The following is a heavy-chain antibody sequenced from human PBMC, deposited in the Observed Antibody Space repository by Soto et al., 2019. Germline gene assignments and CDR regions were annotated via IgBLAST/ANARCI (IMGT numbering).Heavy chain of an antibody. CDR2: IFYIGST. V-gene: IGHV4-31*03. Sequence: SETLSLTCTVSGGSISSGGYYWSWIRQHPGKGLEWIGYIFYIGSTYYNPSLNIRVTISVDTFKNHFSLKLSFVIAADTAVYYCASESGYYFDYWGQGTLVTVSS. CDR3: ASESGYYFDY. J-gene: IGHJ4*02. CDR1: GGSISSGGYY. D-gene: IGHD3-10*01.